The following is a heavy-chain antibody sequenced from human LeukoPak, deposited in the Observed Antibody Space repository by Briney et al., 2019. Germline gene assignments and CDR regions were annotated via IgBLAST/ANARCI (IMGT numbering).Heavy chain of an antibody. CDR3: ARGPYSYDSSGAFDI. CDR1: GDSISTSSYY. CDR2: ISSSGST. D-gene: IGHD3-22*01. Sequence: SETLSLTCSVSGDSISTSSYYWSWIRQPAGKGLEWIGRISSSGSTNYNPSLKSRVTISVDTSKNQFSLKLSSVTAADTAVYFCARGPYSYDSSGAFDIWGQGTMVTVSS. J-gene: IGHJ3*02. V-gene: IGHV4-61*02.